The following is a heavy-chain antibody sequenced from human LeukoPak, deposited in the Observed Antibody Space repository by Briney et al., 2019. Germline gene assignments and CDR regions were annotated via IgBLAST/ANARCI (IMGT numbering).Heavy chain of an antibody. D-gene: IGHD5-12*01. CDR3: ARGGRSSGYGHLDFDY. CDR1: GFTFSSYA. J-gene: IGHJ4*02. Sequence: GGSLRLSCAASGFTFSSYAMHWVRQAPGKGLECVSAISSNGGSTYYANSVKGRFTISRDNSKNTLYLQMGSLRAEDMAVYYCARGGRSSGYGHLDFDYWGQGTLVTVSS. CDR2: ISSNGGST. V-gene: IGHV3-64*01.